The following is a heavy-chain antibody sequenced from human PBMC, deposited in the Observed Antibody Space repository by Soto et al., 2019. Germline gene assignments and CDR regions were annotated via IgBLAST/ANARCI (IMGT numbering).Heavy chain of an antibody. D-gene: IGHD1-26*01. V-gene: IGHV4-39*01. CDR1: GGSISSRSYY. CDR3: SYSRSRYDFDT. CDR2: IYYSGST. Sequence: SETLSLTCTVSGGSISSRSYYWGWIRQSPGKGLEWIGTIYYSGSTYFNPSLASRVTISVDTPKNQISLNMGSVTAADTAVYYCSYSRSRYDFDTWGQGNLVTVS. J-gene: IGHJ4*02.